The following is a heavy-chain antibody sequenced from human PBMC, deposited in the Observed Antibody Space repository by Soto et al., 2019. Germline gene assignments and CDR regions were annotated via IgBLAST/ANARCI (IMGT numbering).Heavy chain of an antibody. CDR2: IFYSGST. D-gene: IGHD3-10*01. J-gene: IGHJ4*02. Sequence: PSETLSLTCTVSGDSRSSSSYYWGWIRQPPGKGLEWIGSIFYSGSTYYNPSLKSRVTIFGDTSKNQFSLRLSSVTASDTAVYYCARHGGPSMVRGVSPDYWGQGTLVTVSS. CDR3: ARHGGPSMVRGVSPDY. V-gene: IGHV4-39*01. CDR1: GDSRSSSSYY.